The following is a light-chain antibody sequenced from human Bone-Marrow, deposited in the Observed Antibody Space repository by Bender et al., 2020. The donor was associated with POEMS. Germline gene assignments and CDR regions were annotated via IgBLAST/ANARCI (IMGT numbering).Light chain of an antibody. J-gene: IGLJ3*02. CDR3: ATWDDSLSGWM. V-gene: IGLV1-47*01. Sequence: QSVLPQPPSASGTPGQRVTISCSGSSSNIGTNYVYWYQQLPVTAPKLLIYRSDQRPSGVPDRFSGFKSGTSASLAISGLRSEDEADYYCATWDDSLSGWMFGGGTKLTVL. CDR1: SSNIGTNY. CDR2: RSD.